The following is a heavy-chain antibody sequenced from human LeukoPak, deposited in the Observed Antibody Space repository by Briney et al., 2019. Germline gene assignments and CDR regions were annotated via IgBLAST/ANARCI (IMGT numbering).Heavy chain of an antibody. CDR2: FSFNGEST. D-gene: IGHD5-18*01. Sequence: GGSLRLSCAASGFTFSSYAMTWVRQAPGKGLEWVSSFSFNGESTYYADSAKGRFTISRDNSKNTLYLQMNSLRAEDTAVYYCAKGGYSNGRYYYYMDVWGEGTTVTVSS. J-gene: IGHJ6*03. CDR3: AKGGYSNGRYYYYMDV. CDR1: GFTFSSYA. V-gene: IGHV3-23*01.